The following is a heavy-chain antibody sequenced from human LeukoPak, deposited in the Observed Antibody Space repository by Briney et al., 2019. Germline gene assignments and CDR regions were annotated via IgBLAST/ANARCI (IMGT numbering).Heavy chain of an antibody. CDR3: ARGGYFDILTGYYQTQYYYPMDV. CDR1: GFTFSSYW. J-gene: IGHJ6*02. D-gene: IGHD3-9*01. Sequence: GGSLRLSCAASGFTFSSYWMHWVRQAPGKGLEWVAVTSYDGSNKYYGDSVKGRFTISRDNSKSTLYLEVSSLRAEDTAVYYCARGGYFDILTGYYQTQYYYPMDVWGRGTTVTVSS. V-gene: IGHV3-30*03. CDR2: TSYDGSNK.